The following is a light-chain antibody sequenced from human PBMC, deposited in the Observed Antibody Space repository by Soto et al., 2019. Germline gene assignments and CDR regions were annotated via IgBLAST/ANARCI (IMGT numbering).Light chain of an antibody. CDR1: QSVSSN. V-gene: IGKV3-15*01. CDR2: GAS. CDR3: QQYNNWPWT. Sequence: EIVMTQSPATLSVSPGERGTLSCRASQSVSSNLAWYQQKPGQAPRLRIYGASTRATGIPARFSGSRSSTEFTLTISSLPSKDFAVYYCQQYNNWPWTFGQGTKVEIK. J-gene: IGKJ1*01.